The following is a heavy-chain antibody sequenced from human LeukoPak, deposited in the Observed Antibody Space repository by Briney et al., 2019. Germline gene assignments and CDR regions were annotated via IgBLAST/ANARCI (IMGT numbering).Heavy chain of an antibody. CDR2: ISGSGGST. V-gene: IGHV3-23*01. D-gene: IGHD6-19*01. CDR1: GFTFSSYA. CDR3: AKDSSGWTTSGYFDY. J-gene: IGHJ4*02. Sequence: PGGSLRLSCAASGFTFSSYAMSWVRQAPGKGLEWVSAISGSGGSTYYADSVKGRFTISRGNSKNTLYLQMNSLRAEDTAVYYCAKDSSGWTTSGYFDYWGQGTLVTVSS.